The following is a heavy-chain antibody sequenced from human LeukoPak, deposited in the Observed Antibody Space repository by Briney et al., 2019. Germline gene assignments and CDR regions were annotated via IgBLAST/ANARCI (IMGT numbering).Heavy chain of an antibody. J-gene: IGHJ4*02. CDR2: ISSSGRTI. CDR3: ARDGSYGFDY. V-gene: IGHV3-48*02. D-gene: IGHD5-18*01. CDR1: GFTFSNAW. Sequence: GGSLRLSCAASGFTFSNAWMSWVRQAPGKGLEWVSYISSSGRTIDFADSVKGRFTISRDNAKNSLYLQMNSLRDEDTAVYYCARDGSYGFDYWGQGTLVTVSS.